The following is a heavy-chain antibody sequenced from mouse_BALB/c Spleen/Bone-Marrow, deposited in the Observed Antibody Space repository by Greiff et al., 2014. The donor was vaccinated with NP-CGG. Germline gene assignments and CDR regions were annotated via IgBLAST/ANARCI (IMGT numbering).Heavy chain of an antibody. J-gene: IGHJ2*01. CDR1: GYTVTDYA. Sequence: EVQLQQSGPELVKPGASVKISCKTSGYTVTDYAMHWVWQSHGKSLEWIGSINPNNGGSSCNQKFKAKATLTIDKSSSTPYMEIRSLTSEDSAVYYCARAGHFDYWGQGTTLTVSS. D-gene: IGHD3-1*01. CDR2: INPNNGGS. CDR3: ARAGHFDY. V-gene: IGHV1-22*01.